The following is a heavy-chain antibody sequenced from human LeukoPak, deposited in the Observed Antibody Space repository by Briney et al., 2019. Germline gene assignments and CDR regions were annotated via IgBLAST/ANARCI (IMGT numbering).Heavy chain of an antibody. CDR1: GYTFTGYY. Sequence: ASVKASCKASGYTFTGYYMHWVRQAPGQGLEWMGWINPNSGGTNYAQKFQGRVTMTRDTSISTAYMELSRLRSDDTAVYYCARGVRGSGSYYGWFDPWGQGTLVTVSS. J-gene: IGHJ5*02. CDR3: ARGVRGSGSYYGWFDP. D-gene: IGHD1-26*01. V-gene: IGHV1-2*02. CDR2: INPNSGGT.